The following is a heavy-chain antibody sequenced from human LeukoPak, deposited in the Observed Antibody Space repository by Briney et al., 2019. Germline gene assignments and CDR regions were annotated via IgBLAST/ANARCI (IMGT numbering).Heavy chain of an antibody. V-gene: IGHV4-4*09. CDR1: GGSISSYY. CDR3: ARDLGPYWYCDL. Sequence: SETLSLTCTVSGGSISSYYWSWIRQPPGKGLEWIGYIYTSGSTNYNPSLKSRVTISVDTSKNQFSLKMSSVTAADTAVYYCARDLGPYWYCDLWGRGTLVTVSS. J-gene: IGHJ2*01. CDR2: IYTSGST. D-gene: IGHD3-10*01.